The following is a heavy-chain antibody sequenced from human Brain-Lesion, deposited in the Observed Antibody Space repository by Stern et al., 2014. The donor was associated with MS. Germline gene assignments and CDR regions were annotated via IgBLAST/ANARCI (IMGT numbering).Heavy chain of an antibody. CDR3: AKDRQWLTYFFDY. Sequence: AQLVESGGGVVQPGRPLRLSCAASRFTFSSFGMHWVRQAPGKGLEWVAVISYDGSNKYYADSVKGRFTISRDNSKNTLYMQMNSLRAEDTAVYYCAKDRQWLTYFFDYWGQGSLVTVSS. CDR2: ISYDGSNK. D-gene: IGHD3-22*01. J-gene: IGHJ4*02. V-gene: IGHV3-30*18. CDR1: RFTFSSFG.